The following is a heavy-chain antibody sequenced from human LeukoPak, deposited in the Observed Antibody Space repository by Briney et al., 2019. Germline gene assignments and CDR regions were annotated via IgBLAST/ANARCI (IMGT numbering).Heavy chain of an antibody. V-gene: IGHV3-53*01. CDR2: IYSGGST. CDR3: ASFSLEWFTFDY. J-gene: IGHJ4*02. Sequence: PGGSLRLSCAASGFTLSHNYMSWVRQAPGKGLEWVSVIYSGGSTYYADSVKGRFTISRDNSKNTLYLQMNSLRVEDTAVYYCASFSLEWFTFDYWGQGTLVTVSS. D-gene: IGHD3-3*01. CDR1: GFTLSHNY.